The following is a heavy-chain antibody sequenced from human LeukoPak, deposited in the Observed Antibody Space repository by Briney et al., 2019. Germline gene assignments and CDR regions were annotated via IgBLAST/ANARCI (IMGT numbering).Heavy chain of an antibody. Sequence: SETLSLTCTVSGGSMTSYYWNWIRQSPGKGLEWIGFIFYSGSTYYNPSLKSRVTISVDTSKNQFSLKLSSVTAADTAIYYCARVDCISTSCPADYWGQGTLVTVSS. CDR2: IFYSGST. D-gene: IGHD2-2*01. V-gene: IGHV4-59*01. J-gene: IGHJ4*02. CDR1: GGSMTSYY. CDR3: ARVDCISTSCPADY.